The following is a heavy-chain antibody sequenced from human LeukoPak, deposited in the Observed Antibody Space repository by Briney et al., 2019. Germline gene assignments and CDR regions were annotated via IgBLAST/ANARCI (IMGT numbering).Heavy chain of an antibody. D-gene: IGHD6-19*01. J-gene: IGHJ5*02. Sequence: ETLSLTCTVSGGSISSYYWSWVRQAPGKGLEWVSAISGSGGSTYYADSVKGRFTISRDNSKNTLYLQMNSLRAEDTAVYYCAKGAVAHRGGWFDPWGQGTLVTVSS. CDR3: AKGAVAHRGGWFDP. CDR1: GGSISSYY. V-gene: IGHV3-23*01. CDR2: ISGSGGST.